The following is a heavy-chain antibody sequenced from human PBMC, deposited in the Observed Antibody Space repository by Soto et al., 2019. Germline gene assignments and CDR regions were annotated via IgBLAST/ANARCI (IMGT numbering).Heavy chain of an antibody. CDR1: GFIFENFG. CDR2: ISGSGFKK. Sequence: GGSLRLSCAASGFIFENFGMSWVRQAPGKGLEWISSISGSGFKKYYADSVKGRFTISRDNSKSTVYLELNNLSAEDTAVYHCAKNQGVESAPPATVDWFDPWGQGSVVTVSS. CDR3: AKNQGVESAPPATVDWFDP. J-gene: IGHJ5*02. V-gene: IGHV3-23*01. D-gene: IGHD2-21*01.